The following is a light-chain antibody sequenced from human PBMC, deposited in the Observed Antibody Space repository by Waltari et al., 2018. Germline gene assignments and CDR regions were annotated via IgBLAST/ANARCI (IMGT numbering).Light chain of an antibody. CDR3: CSYAPTNSYV. Sequence: QSALTQPASVSGSPGQTITISCTGTSSDVGTYNLVSWYQQHPGKAPTLMIYEDIKRPSGVSHRFSGSKSGNTASLTISGLQAEDEADYYCCSYAPTNSYVFGTGTKV. J-gene: IGLJ1*01. CDR2: EDI. V-gene: IGLV2-23*01. CDR1: SSDVGTYNL.